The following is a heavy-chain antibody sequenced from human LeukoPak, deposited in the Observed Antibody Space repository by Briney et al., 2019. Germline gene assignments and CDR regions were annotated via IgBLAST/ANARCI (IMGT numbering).Heavy chain of an antibody. J-gene: IGHJ4*02. Sequence: SETLSLTCTVSGGSISSYYWSWIRQPPGKGLEWIGYIYYRGSTNYNPSLKSRVTISVDTSKNQFSLKLSSVTAADTAVYYCARHADQYYDFWSGYLTGFDYWGQGTLVTVSS. CDR3: ARHADQYYDFWSGYLTGFDY. CDR1: GGSISSYY. CDR2: IYYRGST. V-gene: IGHV4-59*08. D-gene: IGHD3-3*01.